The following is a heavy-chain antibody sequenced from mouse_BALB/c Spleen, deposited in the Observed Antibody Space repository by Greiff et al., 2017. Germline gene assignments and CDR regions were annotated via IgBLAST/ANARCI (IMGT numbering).Heavy chain of an antibody. J-gene: IGHJ2*01. Sequence: KLMESGGGLVQPGGSLRLSCATSGFTFTDYYMSWVRQPPGKALEWLGFIRNKANGYTTEYSASVKGRFTISRDNSQSILYLQMNTLRAEDSATYYCARDRRNGYFDYWGQGTTLTVSS. CDR2: IRNKANGYTT. CDR1: GFTFTDYY. CDR3: ARDRRNGYFDY. D-gene: IGHD1-1*02. V-gene: IGHV7-3*02.